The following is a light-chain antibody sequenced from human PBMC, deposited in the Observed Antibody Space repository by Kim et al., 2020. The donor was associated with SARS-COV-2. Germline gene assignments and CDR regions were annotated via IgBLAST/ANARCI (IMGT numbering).Light chain of an antibody. V-gene: IGKV1-5*03. CDR1: QSISSW. J-gene: IGKJ1*01. CDR2: KAS. Sequence: AYVGDRVTITCRASQSISSWLAWYQQKPGRAPKLLIYKASSLESGVPSRFSGSGSGTEFTLTISSLQPEDFATYYCQQYYTYPWTFGQGTKVDIK. CDR3: QQYYTYPWT.